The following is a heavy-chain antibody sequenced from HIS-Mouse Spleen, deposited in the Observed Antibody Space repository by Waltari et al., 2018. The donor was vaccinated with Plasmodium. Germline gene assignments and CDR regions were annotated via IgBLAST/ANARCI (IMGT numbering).Heavy chain of an antibody. D-gene: IGHD3-3*01. J-gene: IGHJ4*02. V-gene: IGHV3-30*18. CDR1: GFTFGTYG. CDR2: ILYDGSKK. CDR3: AKEVLGYYDFWSRPDY. Sequence: QVQLMEYGGGVVQPGRSLRLSCAPSGFTFGTYGLHWVRQAQGRGVEGVAVILYDGSKKDYAESVKGRFTSSRDNSKNTLYLQMNSLRAEDTAVYYCAKEVLGYYDFWSRPDYWGQGTLVTVSS.